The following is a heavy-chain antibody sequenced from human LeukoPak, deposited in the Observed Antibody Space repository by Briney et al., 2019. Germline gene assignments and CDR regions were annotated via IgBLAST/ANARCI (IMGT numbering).Heavy chain of an antibody. CDR2: IYHSGST. CDR3: AHSLSAPYCSGGSCYE. Sequence: PSETLSLTCTVSGGSISGTNWWSWVRQPPGKGLEWIGEIYHSGSTNYNPSLKSRVTISVDKSKNQFSLKLSSVTAADTAVYYCAHSLSAPYCSGGSCYEWGQGTLVTVSS. J-gene: IGHJ4*02. CDR1: GGSISGTNW. V-gene: IGHV4-4*02. D-gene: IGHD2-15*01.